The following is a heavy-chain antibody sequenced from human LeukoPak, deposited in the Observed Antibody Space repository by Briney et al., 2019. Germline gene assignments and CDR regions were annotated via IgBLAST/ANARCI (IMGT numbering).Heavy chain of an antibody. V-gene: IGHV3-74*01. D-gene: IGHD3-22*01. CDR2: ISGDGSTT. CDR1: GFTFSSYW. J-gene: IGHJ2*01. Sequence: GSLRLSCAASGFTFSSYWMHWVRQAPGKGLVWVSLISGDGSTTIYADSVKGRFTISRDNAKNPLFLPLNNLRAEDTAVYYCAKRSKGGDSTGYYYYFDLWGRGSLVTV. CDR3: AKRSKGGDSTGYYYYFDL.